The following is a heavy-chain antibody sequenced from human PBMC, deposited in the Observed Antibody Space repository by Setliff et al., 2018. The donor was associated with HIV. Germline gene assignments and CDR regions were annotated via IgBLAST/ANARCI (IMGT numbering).Heavy chain of an antibody. CDR1: GYTFTNYY. D-gene: IGHD6-19*01. CDR2: INPSGCST. J-gene: IGHJ3*02. Sequence: GASVKVSCKASGYTFTNYYIHWVRQAPGQGLEWMGIINPSGCSTNYAQKVQDRVTITRDTSTTTVHMDLRSLRSEDTAVYYCARARGRLADFDIWGQGTMVTVSS. V-gene: IGHV1-46*01. CDR3: ARARGRLADFDI.